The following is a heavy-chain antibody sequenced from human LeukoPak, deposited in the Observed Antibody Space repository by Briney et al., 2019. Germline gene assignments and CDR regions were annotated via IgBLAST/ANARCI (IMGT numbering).Heavy chain of an antibody. Sequence: PGGSLRLSCAASGFPFSSDAMHWVRQAPGKGLEYVSAISSNGGSTSYANSVKGRFTISRDNSKNTLYLQMGSLRAEDMAVYYCARSSIVVVSILDYWGQGTLVTVSS. CDR1: GFPFSSDA. J-gene: IGHJ4*02. CDR3: ARSSIVVVSILDY. V-gene: IGHV3-64*01. CDR2: ISSNGGST. D-gene: IGHD2-2*01.